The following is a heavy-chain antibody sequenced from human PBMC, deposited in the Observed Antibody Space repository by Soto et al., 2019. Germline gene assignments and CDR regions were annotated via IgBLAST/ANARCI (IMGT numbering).Heavy chain of an antibody. CDR2: GSYSGTT. V-gene: IGHV4-61*01. Sequence: AETLSLTCTVSGVSVSSGSFYWAWIRQPPGKGLEWIGFGSYSGTTNYKPSLKSRVTISVDTSRSQISLKVSSLTAADTAVYYCARGATVTQYDYWGQGTLVTVSS. CDR1: GVSVSSGSFY. J-gene: IGHJ4*02. CDR3: ARGATVTQYDY. D-gene: IGHD4-17*01.